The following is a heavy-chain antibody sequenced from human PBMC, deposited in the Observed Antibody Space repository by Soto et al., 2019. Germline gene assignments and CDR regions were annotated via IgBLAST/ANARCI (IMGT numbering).Heavy chain of an antibody. Sequence: SETLSLTCTVSGASISSGGYYWSWIRQHPGKGLEWIGYIYYSGSTYYNPSLKSRVTISVDTSKNQFSLKPSSVTAADTAVYYCASLYSGYDYYYYYYMDVWGKGTTVTVSS. CDR1: GASISSGGYY. V-gene: IGHV4-31*03. D-gene: IGHD5-12*01. CDR2: IYYSGST. J-gene: IGHJ6*03. CDR3: ASLYSGYDYYYYYYMDV.